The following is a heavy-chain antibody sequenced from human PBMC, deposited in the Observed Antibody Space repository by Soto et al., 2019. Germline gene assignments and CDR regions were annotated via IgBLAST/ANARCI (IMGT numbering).Heavy chain of an antibody. CDR3: ARSDSSGKTRYYFDH. D-gene: IGHD3-22*01. CDR1: GGSISSGSYY. J-gene: IGHJ4*02. Sequence: QVHLQESGPGLVKPSQTLSLTCTVSGGSISSGSYYWTWIRQHPGKGLEWIGYIYSTESTNYNPSIKSRLTISVDMSASQFSLKLSSVTVADTAVYYCARSDSSGKTRYYFDHWGQGTLVTVSS. CDR2: IYSTEST. V-gene: IGHV4-31*03.